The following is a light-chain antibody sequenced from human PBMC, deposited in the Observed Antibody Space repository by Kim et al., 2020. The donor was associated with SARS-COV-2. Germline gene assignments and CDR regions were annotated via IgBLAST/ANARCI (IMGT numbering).Light chain of an antibody. CDR2: TDN. Sequence: PGQRDTVSCSGSSSNIGSNTVSWYQQLPGTAPKLLIYTDNPRPSGVPDRFSGSKSGPSASLAISGLQSEDEADYYCAAWDDSLNVVFGGGTQLTVL. V-gene: IGLV1-44*01. CDR3: AAWDDSLNVV. CDR1: SSNIGSNT. J-gene: IGLJ3*02.